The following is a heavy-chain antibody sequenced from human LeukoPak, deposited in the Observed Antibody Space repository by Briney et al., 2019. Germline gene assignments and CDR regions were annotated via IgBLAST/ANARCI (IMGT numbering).Heavy chain of an antibody. V-gene: IGHV1-18*01. D-gene: IGHD5-12*01. J-gene: IGHJ3*02. Sequence: ASVKVSCKASGYTFTSYGISWVRQAPGQGLEWMGWISAYNGNTNYAQKPQGRVTMTTDTSTSTAYMELRSLRSDDTAVYYCARDIEGSYDYSDNAFDIWGQGTMVTASS. CDR2: ISAYNGNT. CDR3: ARDIEGSYDYSDNAFDI. CDR1: GYTFTSYG.